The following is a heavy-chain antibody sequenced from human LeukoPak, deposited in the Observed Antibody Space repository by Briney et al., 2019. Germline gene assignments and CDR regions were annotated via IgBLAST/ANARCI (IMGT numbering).Heavy chain of an antibody. CDR3: ARVTGYMIEDYFDY. D-gene: IGHD3-22*01. J-gene: IGHJ4*02. CDR1: GGSISSYY. CDR2: IYYSGST. Sequence: PSETLSLTCTVSGGSISSYYWSWIRQPPGKGLERIGNIYYSGSTNYNPSLKSRVTISVKTSKNQFSLKLSSVTAADTAVYYCARVTGYMIEDYFDYWGQGTLVTVSS. V-gene: IGHV4-59*01.